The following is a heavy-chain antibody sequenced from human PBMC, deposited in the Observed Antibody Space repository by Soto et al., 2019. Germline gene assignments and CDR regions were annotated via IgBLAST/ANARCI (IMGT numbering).Heavy chain of an antibody. V-gene: IGHV3-74*01. CDR1: GFTFSSYW. CDR2: IKSDGSST. Sequence: GGSLSLSCAASGFTFSSYWMHWVRQAPGKGLVWVSRIKSDGSSTTYADSVKGRFTISRDNARNTLYLQMNSLRAEDTAVYYCAGTRSGPDAFDIWGQGTMVTVSS. CDR3: AGTRSGPDAFDI. D-gene: IGHD3-10*01. J-gene: IGHJ3*02.